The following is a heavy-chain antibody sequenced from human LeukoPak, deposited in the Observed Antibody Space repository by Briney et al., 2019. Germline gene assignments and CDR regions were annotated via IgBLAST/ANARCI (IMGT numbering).Heavy chain of an antibody. CDR1: GYSISSGYY. CDR2: IYHSGST. Sequence: SETLSLTCAVSGYSISSGYYWGWIRQPPGKALEWIGSIYHSGSTYYNPSLKSRVTISVDTSKNQFSLKLSSVTAADTAVYYCARIPYGDYRGGSFDPWGQGTLVTVSS. D-gene: IGHD4-17*01. V-gene: IGHV4-38-2*01. CDR3: ARIPYGDYRGGSFDP. J-gene: IGHJ5*02.